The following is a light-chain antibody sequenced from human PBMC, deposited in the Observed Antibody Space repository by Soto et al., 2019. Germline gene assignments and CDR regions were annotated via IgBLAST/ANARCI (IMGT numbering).Light chain of an antibody. CDR1: QSISSW. CDR2: DAS. J-gene: IGKJ1*01. V-gene: IGKV1-5*01. Sequence: ASSLSATVGDRVTITCRASQSISSWLAWYQQKPGKAPKLLIYDASSLESGVPSRFSGSGSGTEFTLTISSLQPDDFATYYCQQYNSYSTTFGQGTKV. CDR3: QQYNSYSTT.